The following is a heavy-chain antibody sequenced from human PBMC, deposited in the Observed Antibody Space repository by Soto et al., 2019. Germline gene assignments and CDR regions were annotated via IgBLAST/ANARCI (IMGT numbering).Heavy chain of an antibody. CDR1: GGSFSGYY. Sequence: PSETLSLTCAVYGGSFSGYYWSWIRQPPGKGLEWIGEINHSGSTNYNPSLKSRVTISVDTSKNQFSLKLSSVTAADTAVYYCARERFDYGMDVWGQGTTVTVSS. CDR3: ARERFDYGMDV. CDR2: INHSGST. V-gene: IGHV4-34*01. J-gene: IGHJ6*02. D-gene: IGHD3-10*01.